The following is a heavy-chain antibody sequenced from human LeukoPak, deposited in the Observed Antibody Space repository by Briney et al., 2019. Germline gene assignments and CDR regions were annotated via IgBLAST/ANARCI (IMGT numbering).Heavy chain of an antibody. CDR1: GYTFTSYY. D-gene: IGHD3-3*01. CDR3: ASHDGEDFDY. Sequence: ASVKVSCKASGYTFTSYYMHWVRQAPGQGLEWMGIINPSGGSTSYAQKFQGRVTVTRDTSTSTVYMELSSLRSEDTAVYYCASHDGEDFDYWGQGTLVTVSS. V-gene: IGHV1-46*01. CDR2: INPSGGST. J-gene: IGHJ4*02.